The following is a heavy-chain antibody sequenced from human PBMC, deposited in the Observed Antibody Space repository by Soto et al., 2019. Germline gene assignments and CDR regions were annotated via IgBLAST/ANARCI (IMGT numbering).Heavy chain of an antibody. D-gene: IGHD1-1*01. V-gene: IGHV3-23*01. Sequence: EVQLLESGGGLVQPGWPLRLSCAASGFTFISYAMTCFRQAPGKGLEWVSAISASGGSTHNAGSVQGQVIISRYTANNSLYPQIMSMRAEDTAVYYCARNVGTGGQGTLVAVSS. CDR3: ARNVGT. J-gene: IGHJ4*02. CDR1: GFTFISYA. CDR2: ISASGGST.